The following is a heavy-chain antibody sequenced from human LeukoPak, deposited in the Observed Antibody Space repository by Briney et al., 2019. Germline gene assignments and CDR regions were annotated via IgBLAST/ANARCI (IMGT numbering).Heavy chain of an antibody. Sequence: PGGSLRLSCAASGFTFSSYAMSWVRQAPRKGLEWVSVIIGSGTTTRYAESVKGRFTISRVNSKNTVFLQMNSLRAEDTAVYYCAVTPGYCTGENYYCPLAYWGQGTLVTVSS. J-gene: IGHJ4*02. D-gene: IGHD2-8*02. CDR1: GFTFSSYA. CDR2: IIGSGTTT. V-gene: IGHV3-23*01. CDR3: AVTPGYCTGENYYCPLAY.